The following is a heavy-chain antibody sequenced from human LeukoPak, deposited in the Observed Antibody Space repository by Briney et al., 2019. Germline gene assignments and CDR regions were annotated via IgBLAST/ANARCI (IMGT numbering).Heavy chain of an antibody. CDR2: IYTSGTT. V-gene: IGHV4-61*02. J-gene: IGHJ4*02. D-gene: IGHD4-23*01. Sequence: SETLSLTCTVSGDSISSGNFYWSWIRQPAGQGLEWIGRIYTSGTTNYNPSLKSRVTISVDTSKNQFSLNLSSVTAADTAVYYCARVKIMGTPYFDYWGQGTLVTVSS. CDR3: ARVKIMGTPYFDY. CDR1: GDSISSGNFY.